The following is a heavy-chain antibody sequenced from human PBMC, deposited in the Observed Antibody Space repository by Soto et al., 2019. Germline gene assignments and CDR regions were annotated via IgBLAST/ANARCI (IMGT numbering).Heavy chain of an antibody. D-gene: IGHD3-3*01. CDR3: ARNYDFWSGSLGY. V-gene: IGHV4-39*01. J-gene: IGHJ4*02. CDR2: MYYSGST. Sequence: PSETLSLTCDVSGGSTMISSYYCAWIRQPPGKGLEWIGSMYYSGSTYYNPSLKSRVTMSVDTSKNQFSLKLNSVTAADTAVYYCARNYDFWSGSLGYWGQGTLVTVSS. CDR1: GGSTMISSYY.